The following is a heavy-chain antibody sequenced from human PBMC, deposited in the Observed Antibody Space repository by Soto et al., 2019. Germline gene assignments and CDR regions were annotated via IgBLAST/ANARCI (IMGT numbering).Heavy chain of an antibody. Sequence: TSETLSLTCTVSGGSISSYYWSWIRQPPGKGLEWIGYIYYSGSTNYNPSLKSRVTISVDTSKNQFSLKPSSVTAADTAVYYCARLPGGVRGLYYFDPWGQGTLVTVSS. CDR1: GGSISSYY. CDR2: IYYSGST. CDR3: ARLPGGVRGLYYFDP. V-gene: IGHV4-59*08. J-gene: IGHJ4*02. D-gene: IGHD3-10*01.